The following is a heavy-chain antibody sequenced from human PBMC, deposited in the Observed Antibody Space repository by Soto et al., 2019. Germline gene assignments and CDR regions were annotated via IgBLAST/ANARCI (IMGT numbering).Heavy chain of an antibody. V-gene: IGHV1-8*01. CDR1: GYTFTSYD. CDR3: AGERTGTTSMDV. CDR2: MNPNSGNT. Sequence: QVQLVQSGAEGKKPGASVKVSCKASGYTFTSYDINWVRQATGQGLEWMGWMNPNSGNTGYAQKCQGRVDMTRNTSISTAYMELSSLRSEDSAVYYCAGERTGTTSMDVWGQGTTVTVSS. J-gene: IGHJ6*02. D-gene: IGHD1-1*01.